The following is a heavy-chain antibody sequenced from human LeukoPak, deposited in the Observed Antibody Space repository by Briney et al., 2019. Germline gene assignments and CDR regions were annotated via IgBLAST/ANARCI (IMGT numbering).Heavy chain of an antibody. CDR2: IYYSGST. V-gene: IGHV4-39*01. CDR3: ARQETHMITFGGVIVSPFDY. Sequence: SETLSLTCTVSGGSISSSSYYWGWIRQPPGKGLEWIGSIYYSGSTYYNPSLKSRVTVSVDTSKNQFSLKLSSVTAADTAVYYCARQETHMITFGGVIVSPFDYWGQGTLVTVSS. D-gene: IGHD3-16*02. J-gene: IGHJ4*02. CDR1: GGSISSSSYY.